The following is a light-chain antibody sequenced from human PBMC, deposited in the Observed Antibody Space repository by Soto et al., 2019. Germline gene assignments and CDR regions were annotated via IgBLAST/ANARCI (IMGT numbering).Light chain of an antibody. V-gene: IGKV3-15*01. Sequence: EIVMTQSPATLSVSPGERATLSCRASQSVSSNLAWYQQKPGQAPRLLIYGASTRATGIPARFSGSGSGTEFTLTISSLQSEDFGVYYCHQYNNYMYTFGQGTKVDI. CDR3: HQYNNYMYT. J-gene: IGKJ2*01. CDR1: QSVSSN. CDR2: GAS.